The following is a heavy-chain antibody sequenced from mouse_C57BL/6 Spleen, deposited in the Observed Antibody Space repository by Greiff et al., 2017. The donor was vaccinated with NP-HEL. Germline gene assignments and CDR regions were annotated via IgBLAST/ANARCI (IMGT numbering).Heavy chain of an antibody. CDR2: INPYNGGT. V-gene: IGHV1-19*01. CDR1: GYTFTDYY. D-gene: IGHD1-1*01. Sequence: VQLQQSGPVLVKPGASVKMSCKASGYTFTDYYMNWVKQSHGKSLEWIGVINPYNGGTSYNQKFKGKATLTVDKSSSTAYMELNSLTSEDSAVYYCARRGGSSYSYAMDYWGQGTSVTVSS. CDR3: ARRGGSSYSYAMDY. J-gene: IGHJ4*01.